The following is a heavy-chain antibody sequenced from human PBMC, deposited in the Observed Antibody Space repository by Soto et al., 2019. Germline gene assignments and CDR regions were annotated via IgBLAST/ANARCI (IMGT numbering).Heavy chain of an antibody. CDR2: IWYDGSNK. CDR1: GFTFSSYG. D-gene: IGHD2-2*01. CDR3: ARDQGYCSSTSCSNLIYYYYYYGMDV. V-gene: IGHV3-33*01. J-gene: IGHJ6*02. Sequence: GGSLRLSCAASGFTFSSYGMHWVRQAPGKGLEWVAVIWYDGSNKYYADSVKGRFTISRDNSKNTLYLQMNSLRAEDTAVYYCARDQGYCSSTSCSNLIYYYYYYGMDVWGQGTTVTVSS.